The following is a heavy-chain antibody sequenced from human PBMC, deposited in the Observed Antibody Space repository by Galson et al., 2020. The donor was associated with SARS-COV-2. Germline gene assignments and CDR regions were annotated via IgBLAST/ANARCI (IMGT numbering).Heavy chain of an antibody. CDR3: AREIAVAGWLYS. Sequence: SETLSLTCTVSGGSISTYYWGWIRQTPGKGLEWIGYIDNSGTTYYKRSLKSRVTISMDTSKNQFYLRLTSVTAADTAMYYCAREIAVAGWLYSWGQGTRVTVSS. D-gene: IGHD6-19*01. J-gene: IGHJ5*01. CDR1: GGSISTYY. CDR2: IDNSGTT. V-gene: IGHV4-59*12.